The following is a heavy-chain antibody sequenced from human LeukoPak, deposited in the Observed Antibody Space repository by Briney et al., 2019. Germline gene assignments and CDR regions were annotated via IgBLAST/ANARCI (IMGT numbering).Heavy chain of an antibody. CDR2: IYYSGST. J-gene: IGHJ3*02. CDR3: AREVRMATNGAFDI. CDR1: GGSISSGGYY. D-gene: IGHD5-24*01. Sequence: PSETLSLTCTVSGGSISSGGYYWSWIRQHPGKGLEWIGYIYYSGSTYYNPSLKSRVTISVDTSKNQFSLKLSSVTAADTAVYYCAREVRMATNGAFDIWGQGTMVTVSS. V-gene: IGHV4-31*03.